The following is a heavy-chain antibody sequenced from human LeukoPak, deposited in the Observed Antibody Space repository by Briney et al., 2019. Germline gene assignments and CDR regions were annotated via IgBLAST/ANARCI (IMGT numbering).Heavy chain of an antibody. CDR2: ISGSGGST. CDR3: AKCLFSTSRDFEF. CDR1: GFTFSSYA. V-gene: IGHV3-23*01. J-gene: IGHJ4*02. D-gene: IGHD5/OR15-5a*01. Sequence: GGSLRLSCAASGFTFSSYAMSWVRQAPGGGLGWVSAISGSGGSTYYADYVKGRFTISTDISKKTLYLQMSSLRAEGTAVYYCAKCLFSTSRDFEFWGQGTLVTVSS.